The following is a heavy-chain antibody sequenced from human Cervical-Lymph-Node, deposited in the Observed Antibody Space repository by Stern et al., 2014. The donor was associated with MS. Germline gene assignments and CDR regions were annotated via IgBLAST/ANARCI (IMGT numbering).Heavy chain of an antibody. J-gene: IGHJ5*02. V-gene: IGHV4-61*02. CDR1: GGSISSSGYY. CDR3: ATTRWDLFTWNWFDP. CDR2: IHDSGST. Sequence: QVQLVESGPGLVKPSQTLSLTCTVSGGSISSSGYYWSWIRQPADKGLEWIGRIHDSGSTYYNPSLKRRVTISMDTAKNQFSLKLPSLTAADTAVYYCATTRWDLFTWNWFDPWGQGTLVTVSS. D-gene: IGHD1-26*01.